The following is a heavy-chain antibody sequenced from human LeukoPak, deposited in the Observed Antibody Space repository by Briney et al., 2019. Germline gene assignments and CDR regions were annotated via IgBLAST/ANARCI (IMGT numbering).Heavy chain of an antibody. CDR2: IYYSGST. D-gene: IGHD6-6*01. Sequence: SETLSLTCTVSAGSISSSSYYWGWIRQPPGKGLEWIGSIYYSGSTYYNPSLKSRVTISVDTSKNQFSLTLSSVTAADTTVYYCARQRHSSSSLNFYYYYYMDVWGKGTTVTVSS. CDR1: AGSISSSSYY. J-gene: IGHJ6*03. CDR3: ARQRHSSSSLNFYYYYYMDV. V-gene: IGHV4-39*01.